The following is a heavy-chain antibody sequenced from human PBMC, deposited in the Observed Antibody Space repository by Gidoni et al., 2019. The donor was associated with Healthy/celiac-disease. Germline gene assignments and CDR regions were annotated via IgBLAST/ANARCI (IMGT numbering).Heavy chain of an antibody. D-gene: IGHD3-22*01. V-gene: IGHV3-23*01. CDR2: ISGSGGST. Sequence: EVQLLESGGGLVQPGWSLRLSCAASGFTFSSYAMSWVRQAPGKGLEWVSAISGSGGSTYYADSVKGRFTISRDNSKNTLYLQMNSLRAEDTAVYYCAKVTYYYDSSGPLADYWGQGTLVTVSS. CDR3: AKVTYYYDSSGPLADY. J-gene: IGHJ4*02. CDR1: GFTFSSYA.